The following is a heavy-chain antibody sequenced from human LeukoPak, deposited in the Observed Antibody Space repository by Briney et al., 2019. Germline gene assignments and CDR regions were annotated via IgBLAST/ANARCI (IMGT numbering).Heavy chain of an antibody. V-gene: IGHV3-23*01. J-gene: IGHJ4*02. D-gene: IGHD6-19*01. CDR2: ISGSGGST. CDR3: AKDRRRGDSSGWYVDY. Sequence: GGSLRLSCAASGFTFSSYAMSWVRQAPGKGLEWVSAISGSGGSTYYADSVKGRFTISRDNSKNTLYLQMNSLRAEDTAVYYCAKDRRRGDSSGWYVDYWGQGTLVTVSS. CDR1: GFTFSSYA.